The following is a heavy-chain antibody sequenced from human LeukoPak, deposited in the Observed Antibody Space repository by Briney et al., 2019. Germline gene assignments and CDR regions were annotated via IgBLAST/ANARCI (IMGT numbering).Heavy chain of an antibody. J-gene: IGHJ4*02. CDR2: IIPIFGTA. CDR3: AREGVDGNYFDY. D-gene: IGHD3-3*01. Sequence: SVKVSCKASGGTFSSYAISWVRQAPGQGLEWMGRIIPIFGTANYAQKFQGRVTMTRDTSTSTVYMELSSLRSEDTAVYYCAREGVDGNYFDYWGQGTLVTVSS. V-gene: IGHV1-69*05. CDR1: GGTFSSYA.